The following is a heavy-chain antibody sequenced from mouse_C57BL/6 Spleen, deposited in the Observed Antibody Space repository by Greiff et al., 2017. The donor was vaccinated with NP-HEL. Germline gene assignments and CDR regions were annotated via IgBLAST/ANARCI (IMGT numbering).Heavy chain of an antibody. CDR2: IYPGDGDT. CDR3: APITTVGEGYFDV. D-gene: IGHD1-1*01. CDR1: GYAFSSYW. V-gene: IGHV1-80*01. J-gene: IGHJ1*03. Sequence: QVQLKESGAELVKPGASVKISCKASGYAFSSYWMNWVKQRPGKGLEWIGQIYPGDGDTNYNGKFKGKATLTADKSSSTAYMQLSSLTSEDSAVYYCAPITTVGEGYFDVWGTGTTVTVSS.